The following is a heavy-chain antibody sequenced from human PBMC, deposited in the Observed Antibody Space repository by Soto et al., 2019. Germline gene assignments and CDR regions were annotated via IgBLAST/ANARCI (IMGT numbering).Heavy chain of an antibody. CDR3: AKKVNSGPGSQYFDY. D-gene: IGHD3-10*01. J-gene: IGHJ4*02. V-gene: IGHV3-23*01. CDR1: GFTFSSYS. Sequence: GGSLRLSCAASGFTFSSYSMSWVRQAPGKGLEWVSGFRTGGDDGTTYYADSVKGRFTISRDNSKNTLFLQMNSLRAEDTAIYYCAKKVNSGPGSQYFDYWGQGTPVTVSS. CDR2: FRTGGDDGTT.